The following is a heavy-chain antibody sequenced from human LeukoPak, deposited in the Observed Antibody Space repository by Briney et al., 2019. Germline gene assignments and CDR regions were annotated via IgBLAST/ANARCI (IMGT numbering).Heavy chain of an antibody. CDR3: ARDAPSCSGGSCYPSDY. J-gene: IGHJ4*02. Sequence: SETLSLTCTVSGGSISSGGYYWSWIRQPPGKGLEWIGYIYHSGSTYYNPSLKSRITISVDRSKNQFSLKLSSVTAADTAVYYCARDAPSCSGGSCYPSDYWGQGTLVTVSS. D-gene: IGHD2-15*01. V-gene: IGHV4-30-2*01. CDR1: GGSISSGGYY. CDR2: IYHSGST.